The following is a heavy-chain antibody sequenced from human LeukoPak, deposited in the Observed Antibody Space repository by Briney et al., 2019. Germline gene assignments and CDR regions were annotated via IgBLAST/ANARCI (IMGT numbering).Heavy chain of an antibody. V-gene: IGHV3-30-3*01. D-gene: IGHD6-19*01. J-gene: IGHJ4*02. CDR2: ISYDGSNK. CDR1: GFTFSSYA. Sequence: GRSLRLSCAASGFTFSSYAMHWVRQAPGKGLEWVAVISYDGSNKYYADSVKGRFTISRDNSKNTLYLEMNSLRAEDTAVYYCASAAVAGTFDYWGQGTLVTVSS. CDR3: ASAAVAGTFDY.